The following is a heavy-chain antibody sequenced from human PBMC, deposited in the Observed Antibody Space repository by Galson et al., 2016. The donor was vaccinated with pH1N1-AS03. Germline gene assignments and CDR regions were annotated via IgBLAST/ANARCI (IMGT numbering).Heavy chain of an antibody. Sequence: ETLSLTCSVSGGSISGNFWTWIRQPAGEGPEWIGRMDSSGRKNYNSSLESRVTLSVDTSKNQFSLRLTSVTAADTAVYYCARESSGLGRGLDYWGQGTLVTVSS. J-gene: IGHJ4*02. V-gene: IGHV4-4*07. CDR2: MDSSGRK. CDR1: GGSISGNF. D-gene: IGHD3-10*01. CDR3: ARESSGLGRGLDY.